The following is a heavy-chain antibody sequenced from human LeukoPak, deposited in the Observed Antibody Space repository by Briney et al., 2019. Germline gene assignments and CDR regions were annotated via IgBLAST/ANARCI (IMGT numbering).Heavy chain of an antibody. CDR2: IIPIFGTA. J-gene: IGHJ4*02. CDR3: ASDPMVRGVNSDY. V-gene: IGHV1-69*05. Sequence: SVKVSCKASGGTFSSYAISWVRQAPGQGLEWMGRIIPIFGTANYAQKFQGRVTITTDESTSTAYMELSSLRSEDTAVYYCASDPMVRGVNSDYWAREPWSPSPQ. D-gene: IGHD3-10*01. CDR1: GGTFSSYA.